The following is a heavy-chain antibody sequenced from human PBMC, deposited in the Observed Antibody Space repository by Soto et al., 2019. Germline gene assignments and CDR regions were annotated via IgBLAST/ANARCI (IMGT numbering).Heavy chain of an antibody. CDR1: GYTFSNFW. V-gene: IGHV5-51*01. Sequence: GESLKISCQCSGYTFSNFWIAWVRQLPGKGLEWMGIIYPGDYETRYSPSFHGKVTISADRSIGTAYLQWSSLEASDSAFYFCARSRRSSPYCDCWGQGALVTVSS. J-gene: IGHJ4*02. D-gene: IGHD6-13*01. CDR3: ARSRRSSPYCDC. CDR2: IYPGDYET.